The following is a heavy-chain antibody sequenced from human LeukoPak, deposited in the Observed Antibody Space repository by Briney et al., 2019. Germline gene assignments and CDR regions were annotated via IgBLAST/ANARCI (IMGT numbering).Heavy chain of an antibody. Sequence: GGSLRLSCAPAGFTFSSYSMNWVRQAPGKGLEWVSSIISSSSYISYADSVKDRFTSSRDNAKNSLYLQMNSLRAEDTAVNYCASKVVITSYWGQGTLVTVSS. CDR1: GFTFSSYS. V-gene: IGHV3-21*01. J-gene: IGHJ4*02. CDR2: IISSSSYI. CDR3: ASKVVITSY. D-gene: IGHD3-22*01.